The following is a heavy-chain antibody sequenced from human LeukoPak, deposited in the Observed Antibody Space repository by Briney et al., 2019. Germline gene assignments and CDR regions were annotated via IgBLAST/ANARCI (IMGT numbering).Heavy chain of an antibody. CDR3: ARGSGYYGSGSYYPR. D-gene: IGHD3-10*01. CDR2: INHSGST. CDR1: GGSFSGYY. V-gene: IGHV4-34*01. J-gene: IGHJ4*02. Sequence: SETLSLTCAVYGGSFSGYYWSWIRQPPGRGLEWIGEINHSGSTNYNPSLKSRVTISVDTSKNQFSLKLSSVTAADTAVYYCARGSGYYGSGSYYPRWGQGTLVTVSS.